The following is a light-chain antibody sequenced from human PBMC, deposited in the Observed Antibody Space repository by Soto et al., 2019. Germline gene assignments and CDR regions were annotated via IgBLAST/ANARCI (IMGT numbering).Light chain of an antibody. CDR2: GTS. CDR3: QQYATSPYT. V-gene: IGKV3-20*01. Sequence: PGARATLSCWASQSVPSAYLAWYQQRPGQSPRLLIYGTSSRAPGIPDRFSGSGSGTDFTLTISRLEPEDFALYLCQQYATSPYTFGQGTKLEIK. J-gene: IGKJ2*01. CDR1: QSVPSAY.